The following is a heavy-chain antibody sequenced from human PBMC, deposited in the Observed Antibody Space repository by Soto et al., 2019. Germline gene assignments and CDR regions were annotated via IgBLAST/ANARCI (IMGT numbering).Heavy chain of an antibody. Sequence: QLVESGGGLVQPGGSLRLSCAASGFTFSSYSMNWGRQAPGKGLEWVSYIGRSSATIYYADSVQGRYTISRDNAKNQLYLQMNSLRADDTAVYYCARDLTLFDYWGQGTLVTVSS. CDR3: ARDLTLFDY. CDR2: IGRSSATI. J-gene: IGHJ4*02. CDR1: GFTFSSYS. V-gene: IGHV3-48*04.